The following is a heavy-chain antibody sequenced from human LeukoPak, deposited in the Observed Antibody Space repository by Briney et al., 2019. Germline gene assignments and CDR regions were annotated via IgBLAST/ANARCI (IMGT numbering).Heavy chain of an antibody. CDR1: GFTFSSYA. V-gene: IGHV3-23*01. Sequence: GGPLRLSCAVSGFTFSSYAMSWVRQAPGKGLEWVSGISGSGGSTYYADSVKGRFTISRDNPRNTLYLQMNSLRAEDTAGYYCASGDYYASRSYHYYMDVWGQGTTVTVSS. CDR2: ISGSGGST. J-gene: IGHJ6*03. D-gene: IGHD3-10*01. CDR3: ASGDYYASRSYHYYMDV.